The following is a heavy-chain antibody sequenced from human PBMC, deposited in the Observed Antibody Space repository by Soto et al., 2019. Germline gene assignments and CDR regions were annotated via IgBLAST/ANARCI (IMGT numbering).Heavy chain of an antibody. CDR3: ASRDPGTSVDY. D-gene: IGHD1-7*01. V-gene: IGHV4-4*02. CDR2: IYRTGST. Sequence: PSETLSLTCAVSGGSFTSNNWWTWVRQPPGQGLEWIGEIYRTGSTNYNPSLRSRVTISLDKSENQFSLKVTSLTAADTAVYYCASRDPGTSVDYWGQGTLVTVSS. J-gene: IGHJ4*02. CDR1: GGSFTSNNW.